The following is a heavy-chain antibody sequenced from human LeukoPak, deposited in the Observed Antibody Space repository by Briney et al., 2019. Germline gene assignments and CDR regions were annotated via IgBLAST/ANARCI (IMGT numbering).Heavy chain of an antibody. Sequence: PSETLSLTCTVSGVSIANTFYYWNWLRQPAGKGLEWIGRIYTTGSTDYNPSLKSRVTISLDTAGNQFSLKLSSVTAADTAVYYCARRQDGHDYWGQGTLVTVPS. V-gene: IGHV4-61*02. CDR2: IYTTGST. CDR3: ARRQDGHDY. J-gene: IGHJ4*02. CDR1: GVSIANTFYY.